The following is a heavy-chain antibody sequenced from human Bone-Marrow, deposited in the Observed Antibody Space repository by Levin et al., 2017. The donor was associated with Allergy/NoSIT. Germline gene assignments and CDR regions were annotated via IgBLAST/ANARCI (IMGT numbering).Heavy chain of an antibody. CDR3: AIAAAGEFDY. Sequence: GESLKISCAASGFTVSSNYMSWVRQAPGKGLEWVSVIYSGGSTYYADSVKGRFTISRDNSKNTLYLQMNSLRAEDTAVYYCAIAAAGEFDYWGQGTLVTVSS. CDR1: GFTVSSNY. J-gene: IGHJ4*02. D-gene: IGHD6-13*01. CDR2: IYSGGST. V-gene: IGHV3-53*01.